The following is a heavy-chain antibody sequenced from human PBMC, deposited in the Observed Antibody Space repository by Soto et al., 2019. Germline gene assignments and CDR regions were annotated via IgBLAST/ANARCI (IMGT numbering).Heavy chain of an antibody. J-gene: IGHJ5*02. CDR1: GFTFSSYA. Sequence: EVQLLESGGGLVQPGGSLRLSCAASGFTFSSYAMSWVRQAPGKGLEWVSVISGSGDSTYYADSVKGRFTISRDNSKNTLYLQMNSLRAEDTAVYYCAKNTYYYDTSGTRPPGLGWFDPWGQGTLVTVSS. CDR2: ISGSGDST. V-gene: IGHV3-23*01. CDR3: AKNTYYYDTSGTRPPGLGWFDP. D-gene: IGHD3-22*01.